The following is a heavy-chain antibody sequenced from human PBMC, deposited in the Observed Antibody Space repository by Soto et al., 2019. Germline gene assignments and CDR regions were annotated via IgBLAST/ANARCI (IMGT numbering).Heavy chain of an antibody. J-gene: IGHJ4*02. CDR3: ARGPPLPGEFGGGSYFDY. V-gene: IGHV4-34*01. D-gene: IGHD3-10*01. CDR1: GGSFSGYY. CDR2: INHSGST. Sequence: QVQLQQWGAGLLKPSETLSLTCAVYGGSFSGYYWSWIRQPPGKGLEWIGEINHSGSTNYNPSLKSRVTISVDTSKNQFSLKLSSVTAAATAVYYCARGPPLPGEFGGGSYFDYWGQGTLVTVSS.